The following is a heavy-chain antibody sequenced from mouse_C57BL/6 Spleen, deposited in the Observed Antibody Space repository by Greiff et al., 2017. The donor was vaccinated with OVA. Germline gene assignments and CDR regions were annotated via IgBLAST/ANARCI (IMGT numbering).Heavy chain of an antibody. V-gene: IGHV3-6*01. Sequence: DVQLQESGPGLVKPSQSLSLTCSVTGYSITSGYYWNWIRQFPGNKLEWMGYISYDGSNNYNPSLKNRISITRDTSKNQFFLKLNSVTTEDTATYYCARDGGGYYDYWGQGTTLTVSS. D-gene: IGHD2-3*01. CDR1: GYSITSGYY. J-gene: IGHJ2*01. CDR3: ARDGGGYYDY. CDR2: ISYDGSN.